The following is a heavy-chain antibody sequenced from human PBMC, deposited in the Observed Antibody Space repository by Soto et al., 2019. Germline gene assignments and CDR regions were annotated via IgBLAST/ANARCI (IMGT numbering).Heavy chain of an antibody. Sequence: SETLSLTCTVSGGSVSSGSYYWSWIRQPPGKGLERIGYIYYSGSTNYNPSLKSRVNISVDTSKNQFSLKLSSVTAADTAVYYCARGTYYYDSSGYYLTGYYFDYWGQGTLVTVS. CDR1: GGSVSSGSYY. CDR3: ARGTYYYDSSGYYLTGYYFDY. J-gene: IGHJ4*02. V-gene: IGHV4-61*01. CDR2: IYYSGST. D-gene: IGHD3-22*01.